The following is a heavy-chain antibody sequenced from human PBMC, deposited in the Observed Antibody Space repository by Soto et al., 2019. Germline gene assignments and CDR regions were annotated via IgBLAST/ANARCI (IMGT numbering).Heavy chain of an antibody. CDR3: ARHGSF. V-gene: IGHV4-39*01. J-gene: IGHJ1*01. CDR1: GVSISGPSYY. CDR2: IYYSGET. D-gene: IGHD3-16*02. Sequence: QLQLQASVPGLVKPSATLSLTCTVSGVSISGPSYYWGWIRQTPAKGLEWIWTIYYSGETFYNPPIKRRVTISIETSKNHFPLNRTSVHDADTPIYYCARHGSFWGQGDLVTVSS.